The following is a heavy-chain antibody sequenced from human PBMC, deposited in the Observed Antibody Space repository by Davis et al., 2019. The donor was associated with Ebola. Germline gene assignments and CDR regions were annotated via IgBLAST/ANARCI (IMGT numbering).Heavy chain of an antibody. D-gene: IGHD4-23*01. CDR1: YIFFSYYY. Sequence: CSASSYIFFSYYYMSWIHQAPGKLLEWVSYISSSSSYTNSQDSVKGRLTICRDNAKNSRSLQMNGLRGEDTAVYYRARGPPTGNSFTYWGQGTLVTVSS. V-gene: IGHV3-11*06. J-gene: IGHJ4*01. CDR2: ISSSSSYT. CDR3: ARGPPTGNSFTY.